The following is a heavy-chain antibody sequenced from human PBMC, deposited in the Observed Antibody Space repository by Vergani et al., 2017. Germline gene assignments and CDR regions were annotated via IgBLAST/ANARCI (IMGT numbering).Heavy chain of an antibody. CDR2: IWYDGSNK. Sequence: VQLVESGGGLVQPGRSLRLSCAASGFTFSSYGMHWVRQAPGKGLEWVAVIWYDGSNKYYADSVKGRFTISRDNSKNTLYLQMNSLRAEDTAVYYCARDPPVKGNHFDYWGQGTLVTVSS. D-gene: IGHD4-17*01. CDR3: ARDPPVKGNHFDY. J-gene: IGHJ4*02. CDR1: GFTFSSYG. V-gene: IGHV3-33*01.